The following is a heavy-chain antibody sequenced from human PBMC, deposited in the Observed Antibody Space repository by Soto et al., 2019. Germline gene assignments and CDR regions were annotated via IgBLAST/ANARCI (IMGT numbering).Heavy chain of an antibody. CDR1: GGSISSSSFH. V-gene: IGHV4-39*01. CDR3: GRREREASTDWWFDP. Sequence: SETLSLTCTVSGGSISSSSFHWGWIRQPPGKGLEWIGSIYYSGSTYYSLSLKSRVTISVDTSKNQFSLKLSSVTAADTAVYYCGRREREASTDWWFDPWGQQSLVAVSS. D-gene: IGHD3-9*01. J-gene: IGHJ5*02. CDR2: IYYSGST.